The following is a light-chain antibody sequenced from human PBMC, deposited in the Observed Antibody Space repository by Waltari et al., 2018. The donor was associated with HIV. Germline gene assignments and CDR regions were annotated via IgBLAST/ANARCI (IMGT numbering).Light chain of an antibody. CDR3: SSYTTTSTLVV. CDR2: EVS. Sequence: QSALTQPASVSGSPGQSITISCTGTSSDVGGYHYVSWYQQHPGKAPKPMIYEVSNRPSGVSNRFSGSKSGNTASLTISGLQAEDEADYYCSSYTTTSTLVVFGTGTKVTVL. CDR1: SSDVGGYHY. V-gene: IGLV2-14*01. J-gene: IGLJ1*01.